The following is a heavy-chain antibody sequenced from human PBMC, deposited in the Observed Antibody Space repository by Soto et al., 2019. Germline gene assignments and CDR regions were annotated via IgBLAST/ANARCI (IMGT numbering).Heavy chain of an antibody. Sequence: EVRLVESGGGLVQPGGSLRLSCAASGFTFSTYRMHWVRQIPGKGLEWVSRVKSDGSSYYADPVKGRFTISRDNAWNTVYLQMNRLRAEDTALYYCARGLKNYYGMDVWGQGTTVTVSS. CDR2: VKSDGSS. CDR3: ARGLKNYYGMDV. J-gene: IGHJ6*02. CDR1: GFTFSTYR. V-gene: IGHV3-74*01.